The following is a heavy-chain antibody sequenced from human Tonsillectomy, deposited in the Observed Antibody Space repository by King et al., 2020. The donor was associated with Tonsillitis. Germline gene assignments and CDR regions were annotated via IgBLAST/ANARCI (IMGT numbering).Heavy chain of an antibody. CDR1: GGSISSGDYS. CDR2: INYSGST. D-gene: IGHD3-22*01. CDR3: ARSGSPAHYYYYGMDV. J-gene: IGHJ6*02. V-gene: IGHV4-30-4*07. Sequence: QLHESGPGLVKPSQTLSLTCAVSGGSISSGDYSWSWIRQPPGKGLEGIGYINYSGSTYYNPSLKSRVTISVDTSKNQFSLKLSPVTAEDAAVYYCARSGSPAHYYYYGMDVWGQGTTVTVSS.